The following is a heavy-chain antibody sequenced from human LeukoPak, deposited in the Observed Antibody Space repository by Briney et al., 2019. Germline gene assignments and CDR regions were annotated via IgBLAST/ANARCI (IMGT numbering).Heavy chain of an antibody. CDR3: ARDRGIAADNWFDP. V-gene: IGHV1-2*02. J-gene: IGHJ5*02. CDR2: INPNSGGT. Sequence: ASVKVSCKASGYTFTGYYMHWVRQAPGQGLEWMGWINPNSGGTNYAQKFQGRVTMTRDTSISTAYMELSRLRSDDTAVYYCARDRGIAADNWFDPWGQGTLVTVSS. CDR1: GYTFTGYY. D-gene: IGHD6-13*01.